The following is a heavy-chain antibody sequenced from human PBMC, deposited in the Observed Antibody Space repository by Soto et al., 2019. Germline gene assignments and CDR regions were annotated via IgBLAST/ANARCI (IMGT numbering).Heavy chain of an antibody. CDR2: IYYSGST. D-gene: IGHD2-2*02. Sequence: WSWIRQPPGKGLEWIGYIYYSGSTNYNPSLKSRVTISVDTSKNQFSLKLSSVTAADTAVYYCARGTVVPAAIIGWFDPWGQGTLVTVSS. V-gene: IGHV4-59*01. CDR3: ARGTVVPAAIIGWFDP. J-gene: IGHJ5*02.